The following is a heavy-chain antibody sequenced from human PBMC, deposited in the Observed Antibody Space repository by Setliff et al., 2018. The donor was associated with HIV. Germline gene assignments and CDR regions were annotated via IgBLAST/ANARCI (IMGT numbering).Heavy chain of an antibody. V-gene: IGHV4-34*01. D-gene: IGHD1-26*01. J-gene: IGHJ5*02. CDR3: ARSTVGAGASFP. Sequence: SETLSLTCAVYGGSFGDYYWSWIRQPPGKGLEWIGEINHSGSTNYNPSLKSRVTISVDTSKNQFSLKLSSVTASDTAVYYCARSTVGAGASFPWGRGILVTLSS. CDR2: INHSGST. CDR1: GGSFGDYY.